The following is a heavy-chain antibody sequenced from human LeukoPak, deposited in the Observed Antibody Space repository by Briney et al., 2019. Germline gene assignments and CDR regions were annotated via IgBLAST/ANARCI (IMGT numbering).Heavy chain of an antibody. V-gene: IGHV4-59*08. D-gene: IGHD5-12*01. CDR3: ARHVATTWDYYYGMDV. CDR2: LYYSGST. CDR1: GGSLSSYY. Sequence: SETLSLTCTVSGGSLSSYYWSWIRQPPGKGLEWIGYLYYSGSTNYNPSLKSRVTISVDTSKNQFSLKLSSVTAADTAVYYCARHVATTWDYYYGMDVWGQGTTVTVSS. J-gene: IGHJ6*02.